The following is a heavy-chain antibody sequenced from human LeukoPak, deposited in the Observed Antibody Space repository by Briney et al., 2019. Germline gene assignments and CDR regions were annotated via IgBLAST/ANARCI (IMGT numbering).Heavy chain of an antibody. V-gene: IGHV1-69*13. J-gene: IGHJ4*02. Sequence: EASVKVSGKASGGTFSSYAISWVRQAPGQGLEWMGGIIPIFGTANYAQKFQGRVTITADESTSTAYMELSSLRSEDTAVYYCARDREKYNWNGDFDYWGQGTLVTVSS. CDR1: GGTFSSYA. CDR3: ARDREKYNWNGDFDY. D-gene: IGHD1-1*01. CDR2: IIPIFGTA.